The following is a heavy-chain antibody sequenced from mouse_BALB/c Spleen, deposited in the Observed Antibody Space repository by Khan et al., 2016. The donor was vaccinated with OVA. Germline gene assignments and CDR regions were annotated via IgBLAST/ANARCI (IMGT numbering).Heavy chain of an antibody. V-gene: IGHV3-1*02. J-gene: IGHJ3*01. CDR2: IHYGGNT. Sequence: VQLQQSGPDLVKPSQSLSLTCTVTGYSITSGYSWHWIRQFPGNKLEWMGYIHYGGNTNYNPSLKSRISITRDTSRNQFFLQLNSVTTEDTAPFCCAGAGRRFPYWGQGTLVTVSA. CDR3: AGAGRRFPY. CDR1: GYSITSGYS.